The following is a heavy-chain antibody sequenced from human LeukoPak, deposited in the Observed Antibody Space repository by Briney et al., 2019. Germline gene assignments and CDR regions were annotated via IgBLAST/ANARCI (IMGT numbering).Heavy chain of an antibody. CDR1: GFTFSSYA. CDR3: AKSGYNRFDY. Sequence: GGSLRLSCASSGFTFSSYAMSWVRQAPGKGLEWVSNVSGSGRGENTYYAGSVKGRFTISRDNSKNTLILQMNSLRAEDTAVYYCAKSGYNRFDYWGQGILVTVSS. J-gene: IGHJ4*02. V-gene: IGHV3-23*01. D-gene: IGHD5-24*01. CDR2: VSGSGRGENT.